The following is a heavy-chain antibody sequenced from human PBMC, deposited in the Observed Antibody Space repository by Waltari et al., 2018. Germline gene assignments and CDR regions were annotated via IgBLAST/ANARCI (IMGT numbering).Heavy chain of an antibody. CDR3: ARGGGCGGDCLYWYFDL. J-gene: IGHJ2*01. D-gene: IGHD2-21*01. V-gene: IGHV4-4*02. CDR2: IYHSGST. CDR1: GGSSRSSTW. Sequence: QVQLQESGPGLVKPSGTLSPTSAVPGGSSRSSTWWSWFRSPPGKGLEWIGEIYHSGSTNYNPSLKSRVTISVDKSKNQFSLKLSSVTAADTAVYYCARGGGCGGDCLYWYFDLWGRGTLVTVSS.